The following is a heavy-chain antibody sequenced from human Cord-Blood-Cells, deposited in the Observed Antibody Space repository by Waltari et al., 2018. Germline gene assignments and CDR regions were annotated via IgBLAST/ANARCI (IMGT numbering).Heavy chain of an antibody. V-gene: IGHV4-34*01. CDR2: INHSGST. D-gene: IGHD6-13*01. J-gene: IGHJ2*01. CDR1: GGPFSGYS. CDR3: ARGAPIAAAGYWYFDL. Sequence: QVQLQQWGAGLLKPSETLSPTCAVHGGPFSGYSRSWLRRPPGKGLEWIGEINHSGSTNYNPSLKSRVTISVDTSKNQFSLKLSSVTAADTAVYYCARGAPIAAAGYWYFDLWGRGTLVTVSS.